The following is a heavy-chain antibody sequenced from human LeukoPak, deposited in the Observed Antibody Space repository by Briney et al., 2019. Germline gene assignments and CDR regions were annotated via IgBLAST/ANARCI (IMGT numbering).Heavy chain of an antibody. V-gene: IGHV3-33*01. CDR3: VTDPPSSGLAFWS. CDR2: IWRGGSYT. CDR1: GFNFETHA. D-gene: IGHD6-19*01. Sequence: GGSLRLSCSASGFNFETHAMHWVRQAPGKGLEWVAMIWRGGSYTFYADSVKGRISISRDDSRSAMYLQMDSLRAEDAAVYYCVTDPPSSGLAFWSWGQGALVTVSS. J-gene: IGHJ5*02.